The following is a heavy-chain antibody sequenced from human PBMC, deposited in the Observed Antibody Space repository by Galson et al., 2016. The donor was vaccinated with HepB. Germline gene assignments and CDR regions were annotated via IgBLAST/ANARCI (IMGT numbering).Heavy chain of an antibody. CDR1: GFSFSRHW. V-gene: IGHV3-74*01. D-gene: IGHD1-14*01. Sequence: SLRLSCAASGFSFSRHWMHWVRQTPGKGLVWVSRLTTDGNIAYEDSVMGRFTISRDNAKNTLYLHMASLRAEDTAVYYCARENHYVLDVWGQGTTVTVSS. CDR2: LTTDGNIA. J-gene: IGHJ6*01. CDR3: ARENHYVLDV.